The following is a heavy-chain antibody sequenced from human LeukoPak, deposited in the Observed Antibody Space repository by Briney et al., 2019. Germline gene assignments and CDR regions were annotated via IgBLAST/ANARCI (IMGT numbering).Heavy chain of an antibody. Sequence: GGSLRLSCAASGFTFSSYAMHWFRQAPGKGLEGVAVISYDGSNKYYADSVKGRFTISRDNSKNTLYLQMNSLRAADTAVYYCPRDPRYCSGGSCYYYYYYMDVWGKGTTVTVSS. V-gene: IGHV3-30*04. CDR2: ISYDGSNK. D-gene: IGHD2-15*01. J-gene: IGHJ6*03. CDR1: GFTFSSYA. CDR3: PRDPRYCSGGSCYYYYYYMDV.